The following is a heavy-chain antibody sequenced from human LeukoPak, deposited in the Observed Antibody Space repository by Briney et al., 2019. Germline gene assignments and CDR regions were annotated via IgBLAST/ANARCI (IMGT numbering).Heavy chain of an antibody. V-gene: IGHV4-59*01. CDR1: GGSISSYY. CDR2: IYYSGST. J-gene: IGHJ6*03. CDR3: ASCSGSYYYYYMDV. Sequence: KPSETLSLTCTVPGGSISSYYWSWIRQPPGKGLEWIGYIYYSGSTNYNPSLKSRVTISVDTSKNQFSLKLSSVTAANTAVYYCASCSGSYYYYYMDVWGKGTTVTVSS. D-gene: IGHD3-10*02.